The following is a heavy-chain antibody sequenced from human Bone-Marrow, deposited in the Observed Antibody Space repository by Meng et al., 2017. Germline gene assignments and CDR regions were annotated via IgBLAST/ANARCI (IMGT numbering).Heavy chain of an antibody. CDR3: ANYYDSQVGWFDP. CDR2: VYHRGDT. CDR1: GDSISSDIW. D-gene: IGHD3-22*01. Sequence: QVQLQESGPGLVKPSGTLSLTCTVSGDSISSDIWWSWVRQPPGKGLEWIGEVYHRGDTNYNPSLKSRVDISVDKSKNQFYLSLFSVTAADTAVYYCANYYDSQVGWFDPWGQGTLVTVSS. J-gene: IGHJ5*02. V-gene: IGHV4-4*02.